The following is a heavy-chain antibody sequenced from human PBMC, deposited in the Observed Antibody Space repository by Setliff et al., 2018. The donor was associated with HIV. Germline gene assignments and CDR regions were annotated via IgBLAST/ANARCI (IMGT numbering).Heavy chain of an antibody. D-gene: IGHD6-13*01. CDR1: GDSISSRSYY. J-gene: IGHJ4*02. Sequence: SETLSLTCTVSGDSISSRSYYWGWIRQPPGKGLEWIGSISYSGSTYYTPSLKSRVTISVDTSQNQFSLKLNSVTAADTAVYYCARRGIAAAGSDSWGQGTLVTVSS. CDR3: ARRGIAAAGSDS. CDR2: ISYSGST. V-gene: IGHV4-39*01.